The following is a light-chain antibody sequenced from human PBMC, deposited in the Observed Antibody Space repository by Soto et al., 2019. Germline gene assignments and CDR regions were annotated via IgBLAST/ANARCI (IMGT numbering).Light chain of an antibody. J-gene: IGKJ1*01. Sequence: DIQMTQSPSTLSGSVGDRVTITCRASQTISSWLAWYQQKPGKAPKLLIYKASTLKSGVPSRFSGCGSGTEFTLTISSLQPDEFATYDCQHYNSYSEAVGLGTKGEIK. V-gene: IGKV1-5*03. CDR2: KAS. CDR3: QHYNSYSEA. CDR1: QTISSW.